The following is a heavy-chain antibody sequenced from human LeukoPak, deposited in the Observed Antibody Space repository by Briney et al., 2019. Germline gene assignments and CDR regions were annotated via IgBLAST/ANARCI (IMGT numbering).Heavy chain of an antibody. Sequence: SETLSLTCTVSGGSISSSSYYWGWIRQPPGKGPEWIGSIYYRGSTYYNPSLKSRVTISVDTSKNQFSLKLSSVTAADTAVYYCVSSGSYSNFDYWGQGTLVTVSS. J-gene: IGHJ4*02. D-gene: IGHD3-10*01. CDR2: IYYRGST. V-gene: IGHV4-39*01. CDR3: VSSGSYSNFDY. CDR1: GGSISSSSYY.